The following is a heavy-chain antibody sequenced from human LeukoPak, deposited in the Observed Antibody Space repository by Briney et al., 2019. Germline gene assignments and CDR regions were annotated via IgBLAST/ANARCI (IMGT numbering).Heavy chain of an antibody. D-gene: IGHD2-15*01. V-gene: IGHV3-66*01. J-gene: IGHJ4*02. CDR1: GFTVSSNY. CDR3: ARDQGSYYFDY. CDR2: IYSGGDT. Sequence: GGSLRLSCAASGFTVSSNYMSWVRQGPGKGLEWVSVIYSGGDTYYADSVKGRFTISRDHSKNTLYLQMNSLTAEDTAVYYCARDQGSYYFDYWGQGTLVTVSS.